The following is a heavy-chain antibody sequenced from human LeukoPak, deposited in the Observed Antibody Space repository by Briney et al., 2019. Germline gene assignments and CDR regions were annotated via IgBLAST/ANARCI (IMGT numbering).Heavy chain of an antibody. CDR1: GFTFSSYG. Sequence: PGGSLRLSCAASGFTFSSYGMNWVRQAPGKGLEWVSSISSSSSYIYYADSVKGRFTISRDNAKNSLYLQMNSLRAEDTAVYYCARGNVDTDLGFDYWGQGTLVTVSS. CDR3: ARGNVDTDLGFDY. V-gene: IGHV3-21*04. D-gene: IGHD5-18*01. CDR2: ISSSSSYI. J-gene: IGHJ4*02.